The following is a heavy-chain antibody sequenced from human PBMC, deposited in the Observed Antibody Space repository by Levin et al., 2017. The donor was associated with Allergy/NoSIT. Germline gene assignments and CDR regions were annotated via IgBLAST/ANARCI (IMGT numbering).Heavy chain of an antibody. CDR1: GFTFSDYY. CDR3: ARDLGYSYGLDAIDI. CDR2: ISSSSSYT. J-gene: IGHJ3*02. D-gene: IGHD5-18*01. V-gene: IGHV3-11*05. Sequence: PGGSLRLSCAASGFTFSDYYMSWIRQAPGKGLEWVSYISSSSSYTNYADSVKGRFTISRDNANNSLYLQMNSLRAEDTAVYYCARDLGYSYGLDAIDIWGQGTVVTVSS.